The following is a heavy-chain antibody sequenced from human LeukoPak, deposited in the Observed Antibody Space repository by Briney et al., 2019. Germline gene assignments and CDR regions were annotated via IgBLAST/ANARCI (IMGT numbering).Heavy chain of an antibody. CDR2: TSSDGSTK. CDR1: GFTFSSYG. Sequence: HPGGSLRLSCAASGFTFSSYGMHWVRQAPGMGLEWVSVTSSDGSTKFYADSVKGRFTISRDNSKNTLNLQMDSLRAEDTAVYYCATGRYSDNSGYSLIDHWGQGTLVTVSS. CDR3: ATGRYSDNSGYSLIDH. J-gene: IGHJ4*02. V-gene: IGHV3-30*19. D-gene: IGHD3-22*01.